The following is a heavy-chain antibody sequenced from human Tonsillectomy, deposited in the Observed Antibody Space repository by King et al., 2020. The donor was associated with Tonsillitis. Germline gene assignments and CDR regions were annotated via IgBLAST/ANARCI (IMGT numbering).Heavy chain of an antibody. CDR2: IYWNDDK. J-gene: IGHJ4*02. V-gene: IGHV2-5*01. CDR3: AHRPSSGWFDY. CDR1: GFSLSTSGVG. D-gene: IGHD6-19*01. Sequence: ITLQESGPTLMKPTQTLTLTCTFSGFSLSTSGVGVGWIRQPPGKALEWLALIYWNDDKRYSPSLKSRLTITKDTSKNQVVLTMTNMDPVDTATYYCAHRPSSGWFDYWGQGTLVTVSS.